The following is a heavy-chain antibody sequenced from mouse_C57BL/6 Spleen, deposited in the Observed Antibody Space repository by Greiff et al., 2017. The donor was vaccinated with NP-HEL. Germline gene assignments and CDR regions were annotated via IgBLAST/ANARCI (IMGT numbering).Heavy chain of an antibody. J-gene: IGHJ3*01. Sequence: QVQLKQSGTELVKPGASVKLSCKASGYTFTSYWMHWVKQRPGQGLEWIGNINPSNGGTNYNEKFKSKATLTVDKSSSTAYMQLSSLTSEDSAVYYCARSGGYWAWFAYWGQGTLVTVSA. CDR2: INPSNGGT. CDR1: GYTFTSYW. D-gene: IGHD4-1*01. V-gene: IGHV1-53*01. CDR3: ARSGGYWAWFAY.